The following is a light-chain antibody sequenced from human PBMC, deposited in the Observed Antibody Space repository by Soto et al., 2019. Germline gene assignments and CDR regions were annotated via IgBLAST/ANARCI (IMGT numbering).Light chain of an antibody. V-gene: IGKV3-15*01. CDR1: QSVSSSY. CDR2: GAS. CDR3: QQYNSYPIT. J-gene: IGKJ5*01. Sequence: EIVLTQSPGTLSLSPGERATLSCRASQSVSSSYLAWYQQKPGQAPRLLIYGASTRATGIPARFSGSGSGTEFTLTISSLQSEDFATYYCQQYNSYPITFGQGTRLEIK.